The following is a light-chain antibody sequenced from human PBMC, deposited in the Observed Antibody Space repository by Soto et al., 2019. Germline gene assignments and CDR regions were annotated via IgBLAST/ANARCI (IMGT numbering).Light chain of an antibody. CDR3: QQYNNWPKT. J-gene: IGKJ1*01. Sequence: EIVMTQSPATLSVSPGERATLSCRTSQSVSSNLAWYQQKPGQAPRLLIYGASTRATGLPARFTGSGSGTEFILIISSLQSEDFAVYYCQQYNNWPKTFGQGTKVDIK. CDR1: QSVSSN. CDR2: GAS. V-gene: IGKV3-15*01.